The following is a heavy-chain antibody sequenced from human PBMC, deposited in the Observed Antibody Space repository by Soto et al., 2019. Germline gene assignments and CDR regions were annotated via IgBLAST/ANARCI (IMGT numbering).Heavy chain of an antibody. Sequence: SGPTLVNPTQTLTLTCTFSGFSLSTSGVGVGWIRQPPGKALEWLALFYWDDDKRYSPSLTSRLTITKDTSKNQVVLTMTNMDPVDTATYYCAHVLVVVANYGMDVWGQGTTVTVSS. J-gene: IGHJ6*02. V-gene: IGHV2-5*02. CDR3: AHVLVVVANYGMDV. CDR1: GFSLSTSGVG. CDR2: FYWDDDK. D-gene: IGHD2-15*01.